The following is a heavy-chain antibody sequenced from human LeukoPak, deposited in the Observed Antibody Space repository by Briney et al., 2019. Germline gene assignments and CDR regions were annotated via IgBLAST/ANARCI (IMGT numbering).Heavy chain of an antibody. J-gene: IGHJ4*02. V-gene: IGHV4-39*01. CDR2: IYYSGST. Sequence: SETLSLTCTVSGGSISSSSYYWGWIRQPPGKGLEWIGSIYYSGSTYYNPSLKSRVTISVDTSKNQFSLKLSSVTAADTAVYYCARSPNSGYDPFDYWGQRTLVIVSS. CDR3: ARSPNSGYDPFDY. D-gene: IGHD5-12*01. CDR1: GGSISSSSYY.